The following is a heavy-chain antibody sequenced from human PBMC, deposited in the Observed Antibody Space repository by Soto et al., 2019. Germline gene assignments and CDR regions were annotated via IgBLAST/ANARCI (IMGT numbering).Heavy chain of an antibody. D-gene: IGHD2-15*01. V-gene: IGHV3-11*01. CDR2: ISSSGSNT. Sequence: QVHLVESGGGLVKPGGSLRLSCVASGVTFSDYYMTWIRQAPGKGREGVSFISSSGSNTYYADSVKGRFTISRDNAKNSLYLQMHSLRAEDTAVYYCARDPRYCSGGNCYSDYFYYMDVWGKGTTVTVSS. CDR3: ARDPRYCSGGNCYSDYFYYMDV. J-gene: IGHJ6*03. CDR1: GVTFSDYY.